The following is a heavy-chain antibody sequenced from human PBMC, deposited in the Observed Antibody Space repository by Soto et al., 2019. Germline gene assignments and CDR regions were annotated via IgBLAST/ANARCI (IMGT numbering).Heavy chain of an antibody. CDR3: AREGLVLVPTTVNSDYYYYAMDV. CDR1: GDTFSTYT. CDR2: IIPRSATS. V-gene: IGHV1-69*12. D-gene: IGHD3-3*02. Sequence: QVQLVQSGAAVKKPGSSVKVSCKASGDTFSTYTITWMRQAPGQGLEWMGGIIPRSATSNYAQKFQGRVTITADESTSTAYMELSSLRSEDTAVYCAREGLVLVPTTVNSDYYYYAMDVWGQGTTVTVSS. J-gene: IGHJ6*02.